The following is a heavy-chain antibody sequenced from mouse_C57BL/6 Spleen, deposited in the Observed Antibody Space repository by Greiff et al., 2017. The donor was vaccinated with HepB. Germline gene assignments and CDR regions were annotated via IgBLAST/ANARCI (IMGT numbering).Heavy chain of an antibody. CDR1: GFTFSDYG. CDR3: ARDGGNMYAMDY. D-gene: IGHD1-1*02. J-gene: IGHJ4*01. CDR2: ISSGSSTI. Sequence: EVRLVESGGGLVKPGGSLKLSCAASGFTFSDYGMHWVRQAPEKGLEWVAYISSGSSTIYYADTVKGRFTISRDNAKNTLFLQMTSLRSEDTAMYYCARDGGNMYAMDYWGQGPSVTVSS. V-gene: IGHV5-17*01.